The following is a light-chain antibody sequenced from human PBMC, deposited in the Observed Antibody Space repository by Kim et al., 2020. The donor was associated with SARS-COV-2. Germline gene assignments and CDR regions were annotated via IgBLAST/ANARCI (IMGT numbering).Light chain of an antibody. Sequence: GQKVTISCSGSSCNIGRNTDNCCQQRRGATAQLLILYNDRRPSGVPARFFGATSGATTALPSSGLLSDDEADDYYAAWDASMSAWVFGAGTKLTVL. J-gene: IGLJ3*02. CDR1: SCNIGRNT. V-gene: IGLV1-44*01. CDR3: AAWDASMSAWV. CDR2: YND.